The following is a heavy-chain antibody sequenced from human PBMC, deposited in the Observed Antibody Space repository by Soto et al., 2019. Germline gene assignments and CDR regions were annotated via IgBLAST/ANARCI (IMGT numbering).Heavy chain of an antibody. CDR2: INANSGGT. J-gene: IGHJ4*02. D-gene: IGHD5-12*01. CDR1: GYSFASHG. V-gene: IGHV1-2*04. CDR3: SRGGPNIVATIWSSDY. Sequence: GASVKVSCKTSGYSFASHGVSWVRQAPGQGLEWMGWINANSGGTNYAQKFQGWVTMTRDTSISTAYMELSRLRSDDTAVYYCSRGGPNIVATIWSSDYWGQGTLVTVSS.